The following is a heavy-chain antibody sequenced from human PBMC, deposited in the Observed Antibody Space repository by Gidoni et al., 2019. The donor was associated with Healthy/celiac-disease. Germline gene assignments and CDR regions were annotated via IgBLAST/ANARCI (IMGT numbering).Heavy chain of an antibody. D-gene: IGHD3-22*01. CDR2: IYYSGST. CDR1: GGSISSYY. J-gene: IGHJ4*02. Sequence: QVQLPESGPGLLTPSETLSLTCTVSGGSISSYYWSWIRQPPGTGLEWIGYIYYSGSTNYNPSLKSRVTISVDTSKNQFSLKLSSVTAADTAVYYCARARPLWLLGYWGQGTLVTVSS. V-gene: IGHV4-59*01. CDR3: ARARPLWLLGY.